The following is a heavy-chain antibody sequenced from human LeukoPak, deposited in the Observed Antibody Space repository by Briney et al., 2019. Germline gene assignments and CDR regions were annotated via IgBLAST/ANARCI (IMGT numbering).Heavy chain of an antibody. V-gene: IGHV1-18*01. CDR1: GYTFTSYG. Sequence: GAXVKVSCKASGYTFTSYGISWVRQAPGQGLEGMGWISAYNGNTNYAQKLQGRVTMTTDKSKRTAYMELRSLRSDDTAVYYCARDRRLGYCSGGSCHNWFDPWGQGTLVTVSS. CDR2: ISAYNGNT. D-gene: IGHD2-15*01. CDR3: ARDRRLGYCSGGSCHNWFDP. J-gene: IGHJ5*02.